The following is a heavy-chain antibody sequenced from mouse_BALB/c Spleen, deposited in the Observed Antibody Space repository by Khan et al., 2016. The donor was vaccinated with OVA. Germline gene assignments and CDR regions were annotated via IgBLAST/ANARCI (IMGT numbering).Heavy chain of an antibody. D-gene: IGHD2-3*01. Sequence: EVQLEEPGGGLVQPGGSMKLSCVASGFTFSNYWMNWVRQSPEKGLEGVAEIRLKSDDYVTHYAASVKGRLDISRDDSKSGVYLQMNNLRAEDTGIYYCWLLLWGQGTTLTFSS. CDR2: IRLKSDDYVT. CDR3: WLLL. CDR1: GFTFSNYW. J-gene: IGHJ2*01. V-gene: IGHV6-6*02.